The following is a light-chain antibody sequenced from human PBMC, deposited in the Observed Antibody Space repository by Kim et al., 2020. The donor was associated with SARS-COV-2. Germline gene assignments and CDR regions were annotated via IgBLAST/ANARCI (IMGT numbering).Light chain of an antibody. Sequence: ASVGDRVTITSRASQSISSYLNWYQQKPGKAPKLLIYAASSLQSGVPSRFSGSGSGTDFTLTISSLQPEDFATYYCQQSYSTPPNTFGQGAKLEI. V-gene: IGKV1-39*01. CDR1: QSISSY. CDR3: QQSYSTPPNT. CDR2: AAS. J-gene: IGKJ2*01.